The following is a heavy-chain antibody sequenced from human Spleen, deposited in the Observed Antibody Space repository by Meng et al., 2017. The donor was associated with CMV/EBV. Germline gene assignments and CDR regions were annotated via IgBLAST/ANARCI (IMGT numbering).Heavy chain of an antibody. CDR3: AREGSRGIVPAAIRGWYFDL. V-gene: IGHV3-30*02. CDR2: IRYDGSNK. Sequence: GESLKISCAASGFTFSSYGMHWVRQAPGKGLEWVAFIRYDGSNKYYADSVKGRFTISRDNSKNTLYLQMNSLRAEDTAVYYCAREGSRGIVPAAIRGWYFDLWGRGTLVTVSS. D-gene: IGHD2-2*02. J-gene: IGHJ2*01. CDR1: GFTFSSYG.